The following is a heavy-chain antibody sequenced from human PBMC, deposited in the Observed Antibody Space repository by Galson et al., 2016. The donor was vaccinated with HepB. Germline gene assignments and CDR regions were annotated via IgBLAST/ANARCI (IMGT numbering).Heavy chain of an antibody. J-gene: IGHJ3*01. CDR3: TTEHLIEVKSDHRVGIMPRGSIIAGNEAVDL. V-gene: IGHV3-15*07. CDR1: GFTFNSAW. D-gene: IGHD3-10*01. CDR2: IKAKTDGGTV. Sequence: SLRLSCAASGFTFNSAWMNWVRQAPGKGLEWVGGIKAKTDGGTVDYAAPVKGRFTISRDDSKNTLYLQMKTLKTEDTAMYFCTTEHLIEVKSDHRVGIMPRGSIIAGNEAVDLWGQGTMVTVSS.